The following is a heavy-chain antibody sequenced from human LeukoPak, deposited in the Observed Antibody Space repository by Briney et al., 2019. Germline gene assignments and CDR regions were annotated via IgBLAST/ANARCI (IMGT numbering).Heavy chain of an antibody. CDR1: GYTFTGYY. CDR2: INPNSGGT. J-gene: IGHJ4*02. CDR3: ARMGYCSGGSCYPPDY. V-gene: IGHV1-2*02. D-gene: IGHD2-15*01. Sequence: ASVKVSCKASGYTFTGYYMHWVRQAPGRGLEWMGCINPNSGGTNYAQKFQGRVTMTRDTSISTAYMELSRLRSDDTAVYYCARMGYCSGGSCYPPDYWGQGTLVTVSS.